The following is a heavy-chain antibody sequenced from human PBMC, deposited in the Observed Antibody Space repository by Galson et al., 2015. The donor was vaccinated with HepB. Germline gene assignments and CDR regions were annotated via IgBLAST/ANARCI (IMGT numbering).Heavy chain of an antibody. Sequence: SETLSLTCTVSGGSISSLSYYWVWIRQPPGKGLEWIGSIYYSGTTYYNPSLKSRVTMSVDTSKNQFSLKLSSVTAADTAVYYCARGLRSAWFVDWFDPWGQGTLVTVSS. J-gene: IGHJ5*02. CDR3: ARGLRSAWFVDWFDP. V-gene: IGHV4-39*07. CDR2: IYYSGTT. CDR1: GGSISSLSYY. D-gene: IGHD6-19*01.